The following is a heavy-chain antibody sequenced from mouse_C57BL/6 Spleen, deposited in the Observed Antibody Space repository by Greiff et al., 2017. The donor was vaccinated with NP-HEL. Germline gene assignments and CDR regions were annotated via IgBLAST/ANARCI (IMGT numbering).Heavy chain of an antibody. V-gene: IGHV1-39*01. Sequence: VQLQQSGPELVKPGASVKISCKASGYSFTDYNMTWVKQSNGKSLEWIGVINPNYGTTSYNQKFKGKATLTVDQSSSTAYMQLNSLTSEDSAVYYCARSPSMVTTRAWFAYWGQGTLVTVSA. D-gene: IGHD2-2*01. CDR3: ARSPSMVTTRAWFAY. CDR2: INPNYGTT. CDR1: GYSFTDYN. J-gene: IGHJ3*01.